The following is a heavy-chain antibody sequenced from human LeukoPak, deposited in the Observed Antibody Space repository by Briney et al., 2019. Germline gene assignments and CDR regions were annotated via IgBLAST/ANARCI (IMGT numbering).Heavy chain of an antibody. J-gene: IGHJ3*02. V-gene: IGHV4-39*01. Sequence: SETLSLTCTVSGGSISSNNYYWGWIRQSPGKGLEWIGTIYYTGNTYYNPSLKSRVTISVDTSQSHFSLKLSSVTAADTAVYYCARHKGRSDSLWCAFDIWGQGTMVTVSS. CDR3: ARHKGRSDSLWCAFDI. D-gene: IGHD4/OR15-4a*01. CDR2: IYYTGNT. CDR1: GGSISSNNYY.